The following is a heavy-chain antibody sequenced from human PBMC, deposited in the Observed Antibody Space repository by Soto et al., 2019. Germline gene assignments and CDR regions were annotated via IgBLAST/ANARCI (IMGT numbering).Heavy chain of an antibody. J-gene: IGHJ4*02. Sequence: QVQLVQSGAEVKKPGSSVKVSCKASGGTFNIFTISWVRQAPGQGLEWMGRIIPILDTTNYAQKCQGRVTITADKSTGTAYMELSSLTSEDTAVYYCARDCRGDNCYSRGLHYFDYWGQGTLVTVSS. V-gene: IGHV1-69*08. D-gene: IGHD2-15*01. CDR2: IIPILDTT. CDR1: GGTFNIFT. CDR3: ARDCRGDNCYSRGLHYFDY.